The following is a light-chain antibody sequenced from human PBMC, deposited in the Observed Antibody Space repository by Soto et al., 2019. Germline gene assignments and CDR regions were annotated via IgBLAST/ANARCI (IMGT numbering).Light chain of an antibody. CDR2: DAS. CDR1: QDISNY. V-gene: IGKV1-33*01. Sequence: DLQMTQSPSSLSASVGDRVTITCQASQDISNYLNWYQQKPGKAPKLLIYDASNLETGVPSRFSGSGSGTDFTFTISSLQPEDIATYYCQQYDNLPWTFGQGTKLEIK. J-gene: IGKJ2*01. CDR3: QQYDNLPWT.